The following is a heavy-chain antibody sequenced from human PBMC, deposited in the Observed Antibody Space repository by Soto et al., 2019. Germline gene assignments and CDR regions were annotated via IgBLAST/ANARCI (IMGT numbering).Heavy chain of an antibody. J-gene: IGHJ4*02. CDR3: AKGGRQWLVTSDFNY. D-gene: IGHD6-19*01. V-gene: IGHV3-30*18. Sequence: PGGSLRLSCEVSGFTFSAYGMHWVRQAPGKGLEWVAAISHDGTNKNYGDSVKGRFTISRDSSKNTVSLEMTSLRAEDTAVYYCAKGGRQWLVTSDFNYWGQGALVTVSS. CDR2: ISHDGTNK. CDR1: GFTFSAYG.